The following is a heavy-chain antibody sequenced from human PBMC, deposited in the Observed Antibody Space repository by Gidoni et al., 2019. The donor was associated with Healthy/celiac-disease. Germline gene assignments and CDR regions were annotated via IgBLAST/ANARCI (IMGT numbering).Heavy chain of an antibody. J-gene: IGHJ4*02. CDR2: IWYDGRNK. Sequence: QVQLVESGGGVVQPGRSLRLSCAASGFTFSSYGMPWVRQAPGKGLGWVAVIWYDGRNKYYADSVKGRFTISRDNSKNTLYLQMNSLRAEDTAVYYCARGYCSGGSCYPFDYWGQGTLVTVSS. CDR3: ARGYCSGGSCYPFDY. D-gene: IGHD2-15*01. CDR1: GFTFSSYG. V-gene: IGHV3-33*01.